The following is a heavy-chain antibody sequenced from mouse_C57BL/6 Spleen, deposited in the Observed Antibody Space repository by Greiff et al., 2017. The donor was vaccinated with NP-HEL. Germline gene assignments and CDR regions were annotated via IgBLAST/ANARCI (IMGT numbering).Heavy chain of an antibody. Sequence: VQLQQPGAELVRPGSSVKLSCKASGYTFTSYWMHWVKQRPIQGLEWIGNIDPSDSETHYNQKFKDKATLTVDKSSSTAYMQLSSLTSEDSAVYYCARSYEDYAMDYWGQGTSVTVSS. CDR2: IDPSDSET. CDR3: ARSYEDYAMDY. CDR1: GYTFTSYW. D-gene: IGHD2-3*01. V-gene: IGHV1-52*01. J-gene: IGHJ4*01.